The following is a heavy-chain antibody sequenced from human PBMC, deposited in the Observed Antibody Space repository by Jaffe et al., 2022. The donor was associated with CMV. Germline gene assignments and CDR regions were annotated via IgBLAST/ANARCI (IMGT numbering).Heavy chain of an antibody. Sequence: EVQLVESGGGLVQPGGSLRLSCSASGFTFSSYAMHWVRQAPGKGLEYVSAISSNGGSTYYADSVKGRFTISRDNSKNTLYLQMSSLRAEDTAVYYCVKGQTRGYSYGKFDYWGQGTLVTVSS. J-gene: IGHJ4*02. CDR3: VKGQTRGYSYGKFDY. V-gene: IGHV3-64D*06. CDR2: ISSNGGST. D-gene: IGHD5-18*01. CDR1: GFTFSSYA.